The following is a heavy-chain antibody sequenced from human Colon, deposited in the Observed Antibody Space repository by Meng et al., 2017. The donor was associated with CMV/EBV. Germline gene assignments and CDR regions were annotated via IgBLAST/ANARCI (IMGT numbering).Heavy chain of an antibody. Sequence: GSLRLSCAVYGGSFSGYYWSWIRQPPGKGLEWIGEINHSGSTNYNPSLKSRVTISVDTSKNQFSLKLSSVTAADTAVYYCARRPITIFGVVQAFVIWGQGTMVTVSS. J-gene: IGHJ3*02. CDR2: INHSGST. CDR3: ARRPITIFGVVQAFVI. V-gene: IGHV4-34*01. D-gene: IGHD3-3*01. CDR1: GGSFSGYY.